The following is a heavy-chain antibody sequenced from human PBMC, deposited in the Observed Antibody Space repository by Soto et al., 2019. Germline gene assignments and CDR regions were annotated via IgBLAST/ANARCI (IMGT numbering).Heavy chain of an antibody. D-gene: IGHD5-12*01. CDR3: ARDGDGYDH. V-gene: IGHV4-61*01. CDR2: FYSSGGT. CDR1: GGSISSGSYY. Sequence: PSETLSLTCSVSGGSISSGSYYWTWIRQPPGKGLEWIGYFYSSGGTSYNPSLKSRVTISVDTSKNQFSLKLSSVTAADTAVYYCARDGDGYDHWGQGTLVTVSS. J-gene: IGHJ1*01.